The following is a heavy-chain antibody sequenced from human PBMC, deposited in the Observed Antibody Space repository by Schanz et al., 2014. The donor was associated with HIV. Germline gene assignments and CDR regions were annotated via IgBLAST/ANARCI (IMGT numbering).Heavy chain of an antibody. CDR3: AKPEYDSRGNSQSHFDS. CDR1: GFTFSNFA. V-gene: IGHV3-23*04. CDR2: ISGSGVST. Sequence: EVQLEESGGGLVKPGGSLRLSCAASGFTFSNFAMSWVRQAPGKGLEWVSSISGSGVSTFYAGSVKGRFAISRDKSKNTLYLQMNSLRVEDTAVYYCAKPEYDSRGNSQSHFDSWGQGTLVTVSS. D-gene: IGHD3-22*01. J-gene: IGHJ4*02.